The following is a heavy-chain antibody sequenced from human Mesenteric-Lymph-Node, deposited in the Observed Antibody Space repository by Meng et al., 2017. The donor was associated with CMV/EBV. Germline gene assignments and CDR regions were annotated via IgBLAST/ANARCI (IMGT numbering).Heavy chain of an antibody. CDR1: GFTFSSYA. J-gene: IGHJ5*02. D-gene: IGHD3-22*01. V-gene: IGHV3-23*01. CDR2: ISGSGGST. Sequence: GESLKISCAASGFTFSSYAMSWVRQALGKGLEWVSAISGSGGSTYYADPVKGRFTVSRDNSKDTVYLQMNSLRVEDTAVYYCVKDPDYYDNRGPWGQGTLVTVSS. CDR3: VKDPDYYDNRGP.